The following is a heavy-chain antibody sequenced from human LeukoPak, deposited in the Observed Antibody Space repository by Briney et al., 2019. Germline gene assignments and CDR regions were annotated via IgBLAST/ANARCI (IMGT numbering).Heavy chain of an antibody. J-gene: IGHJ4*02. V-gene: IGHV3-15*01. CDR1: AFSFINAW. Sequence: GRSLRLSCAPSAFSFINAWIISGRGAPGRWLECVFRIKSKTDGCTTDYAARVKGRFTISRDDSKNTLYLQMNSLKTEDTAVYYCTTRHYNILTGVDYWGQGTLVTVSS. CDR2: IKSKTDGCTT. CDR3: TTRHYNILTGVDY. D-gene: IGHD3-9*01.